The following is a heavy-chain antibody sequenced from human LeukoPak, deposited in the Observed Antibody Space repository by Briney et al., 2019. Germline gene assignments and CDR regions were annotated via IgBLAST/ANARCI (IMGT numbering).Heavy chain of an antibody. J-gene: IGHJ4*02. CDR2: ISYDGSNK. CDR1: GFTFSSYG. D-gene: IGHD2-2*01. Sequence: GGSLRLSCAASGFTFSSYGMHWVRQAPGKGLEWVAVISYDGSNKYYADSVKGRFTISRDNSKNTLYLQMNSLRAEDTAVYYCARVQVPADYFDYWGQGTLVTVSS. CDR3: ARVQVPADYFDY. V-gene: IGHV3-30*03.